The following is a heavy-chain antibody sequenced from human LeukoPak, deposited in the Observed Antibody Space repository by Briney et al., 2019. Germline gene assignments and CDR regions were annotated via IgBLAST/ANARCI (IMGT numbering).Heavy chain of an antibody. J-gene: IGHJ4*02. CDR3: AREVWTVYSSSWGPFDY. D-gene: IGHD6-13*01. CDR1: GYTFTSYA. CDR2: INAGNGNT. V-gene: IGHV1-3*01. Sequence: ASVKVSCKASGYTFTSYAMHWVRQAPGQRLEWMGWINAGNGNTKYSQKFQGRVTITRDTSASTAYMELSSLRSEDTAVYYCAREVWTVYSSSWGPFDYWGQGTLITVSS.